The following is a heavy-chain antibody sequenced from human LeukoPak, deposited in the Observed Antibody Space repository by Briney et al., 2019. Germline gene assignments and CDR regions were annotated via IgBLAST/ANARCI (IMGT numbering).Heavy chain of an antibody. V-gene: IGHV1-2*02. CDR3: ARGSASRGYYYYYYMDV. Sequence: GASVKVSCKASGYTFTGYYMHWVRQAPGQGLEWMGWINPNSGGTNYAQKFQGRVTMTRDTSISTAYMELSRLRSDDTAVYYCARGSASRGYYYYYYMDVWGKGTTVTVSS. D-gene: IGHD3-16*01. CDR2: INPNSGGT. J-gene: IGHJ6*03. CDR1: GYTFTGYY.